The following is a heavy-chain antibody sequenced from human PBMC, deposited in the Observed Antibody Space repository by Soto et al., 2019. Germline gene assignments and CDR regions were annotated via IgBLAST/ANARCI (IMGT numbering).Heavy chain of an antibody. CDR2: INHSGST. D-gene: IGHD6-19*01. V-gene: IGHV4-34*01. J-gene: IGHJ6*02. Sequence: QVQLQQWGAGLLKPSETLSLTCAVYGGSFSGYYWSWIRQPPGKGLEWIGEINHSGSTNYNPSLKRRVTISVDTSKNQFSLKLSSVTAAATAVYYCARGMKQWLVRSYYYYGMDVWGQGTTVTVSS. CDR1: GGSFSGYY. CDR3: ARGMKQWLVRSYYYYGMDV.